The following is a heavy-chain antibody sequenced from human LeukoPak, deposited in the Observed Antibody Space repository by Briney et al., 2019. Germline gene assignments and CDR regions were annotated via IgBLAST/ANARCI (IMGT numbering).Heavy chain of an antibody. J-gene: IGHJ6*02. D-gene: IGHD3-10*01. Sequence: GASVKVSCKASGYTFTGYYMHWVRQAPGQGLEWMGWINPNSGGTNYAQDFHGRVTMTRDTSISTAYMEVNRLTSDDTAVYYCARDSVSGTAYYILDVWGQGTTVTVSS. CDR1: GYTFTGYY. V-gene: IGHV1-2*02. CDR2: INPNSGGT. CDR3: ARDSVSGTAYYILDV.